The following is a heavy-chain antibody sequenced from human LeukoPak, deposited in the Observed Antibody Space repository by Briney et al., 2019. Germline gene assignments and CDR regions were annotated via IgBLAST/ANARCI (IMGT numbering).Heavy chain of an antibody. D-gene: IGHD5-12*01. V-gene: IGHV5-51*01. Sequence: ESLEISLSGSGNRLSNNWIGLVRHMPGKGLGWMGVIYPGDSDTRYSPSFQGQVTMSADKSISTAYLQWSSLKASDSAMYYCGRGGYSGYEFDYWGQGTLVTVSS. J-gene: IGHJ4*02. CDR2: IYPGDSDT. CDR1: GNRLSNNW. CDR3: GRGGYSGYEFDY.